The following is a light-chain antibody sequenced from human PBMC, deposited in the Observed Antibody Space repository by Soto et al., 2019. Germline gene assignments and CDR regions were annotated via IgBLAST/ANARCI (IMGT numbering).Light chain of an antibody. CDR2: SAS. CDR3: HQYNHWFTWT. Sequence: EIVMTKSPATLSLSPGQIASLSCRSIQSVSSKLAWYQQRPGQAPRLLIYSASTRATGIPARFSGSGSGTEFTITISSLQSEDFAVYYCHQYNHWFTWTFVQGTKVDIK. CDR1: QSVSSK. J-gene: IGKJ1*01. V-gene: IGKV3-15*01.